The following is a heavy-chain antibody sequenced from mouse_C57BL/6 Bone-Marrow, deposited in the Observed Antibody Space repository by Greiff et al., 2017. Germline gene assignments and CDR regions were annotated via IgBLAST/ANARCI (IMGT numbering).Heavy chain of an antibody. Sequence: VQLQQPGAELVKPGASVKLSCKASGYTFTSYWMHWVKQRPGQGLEWIGMIHPNSGSTNYNEKFKSKATLTVDKSSSTAYMQLSSLTSEDSAVYYCARSRYSNPAWVAYWGQGTLVTVSA. CDR3: ARSRYSNPAWVAY. D-gene: IGHD2-5*01. CDR2: IHPNSGST. V-gene: IGHV1-64*01. J-gene: IGHJ3*01. CDR1: GYTFTSYW.